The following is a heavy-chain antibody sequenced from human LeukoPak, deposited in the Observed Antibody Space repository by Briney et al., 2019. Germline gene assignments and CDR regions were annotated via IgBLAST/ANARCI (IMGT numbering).Heavy chain of an antibody. J-gene: IGHJ6*03. V-gene: IGHV3-30-3*01. D-gene: IGHD6-13*01. CDR3: AKDQARYSSSSYYYMDV. CDR2: ISYDGSNK. CDR1: GFTFSSYA. Sequence: GGSLRLSCAASGFTFSSYAMHWVRQAPGKGLEWVAVISYDGSNKYYADSVKGRFTISRDNSKDTLYLQMNSLRAEDTAVYYCAKDQARYSSSSYYYMDVWGKGTTVTVSS.